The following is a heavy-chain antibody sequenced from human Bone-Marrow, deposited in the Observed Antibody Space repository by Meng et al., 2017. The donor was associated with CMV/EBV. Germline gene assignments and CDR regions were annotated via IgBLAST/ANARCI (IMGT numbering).Heavy chain of an antibody. CDR1: EFNFSAYW. CDR2: IKEDGSEK. D-gene: IGHD6-6*01. V-gene: IGHV3-7*03. J-gene: IGHJ4*02. Sequence: GESLKISCAATEFNFSAYWMTWVRQAPGKGLEWVANIKEDGSEKYYVDSVRGRFTISRDNAKNSLYLQMNSLRAEDTAVYYCAKDRKISIAARPAVFYFDYWGQGTLVTVSS. CDR3: AKDRKISIAARPAVFYFDY.